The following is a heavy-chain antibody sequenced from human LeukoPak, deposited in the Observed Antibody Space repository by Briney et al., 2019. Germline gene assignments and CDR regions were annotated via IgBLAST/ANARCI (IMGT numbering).Heavy chain of an antibody. CDR3: AKGLFSGYDKYLDS. J-gene: IGHJ4*02. Sequence: GGSLRLSCVASGFAFETYTMNWVRQAPGKGLEWVSFISSTSSDINYADSVRDRFTISRDNAKNSLFLQMDSLRVEDTAVYYCAKGLFSGYDKYLDSWGQGTPVTVSS. CDR1: GFAFETYT. D-gene: IGHD5-12*01. CDR2: ISSTSSDI. V-gene: IGHV3-21*04.